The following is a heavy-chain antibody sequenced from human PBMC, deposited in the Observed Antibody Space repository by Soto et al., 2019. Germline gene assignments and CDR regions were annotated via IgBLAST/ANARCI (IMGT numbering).Heavy chain of an antibody. CDR3: AKDTQIRVRGSGFDY. Sequence: LRLSCAASGFTFSSYGMHWVRQAPGKGLEWVAVISYDGSNKYYADSVKGRFTISRDNSKNTLYLQMNSLRAEDTAVYYCAKDTQIRVRGSGFDYWGQGTLVTVSS. D-gene: IGHD3-10*01. J-gene: IGHJ4*02. V-gene: IGHV3-30*18. CDR1: GFTFSSYG. CDR2: ISYDGSNK.